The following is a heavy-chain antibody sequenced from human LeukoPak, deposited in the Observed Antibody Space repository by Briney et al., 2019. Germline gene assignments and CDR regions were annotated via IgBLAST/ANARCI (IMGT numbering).Heavy chain of an antibody. CDR1: GYTFTGYY. J-gene: IGHJ3*02. CDR3: AREALAVAGSDAFDI. CDR2: INPNSGGT. Sequence: ASVKVSCKASGYTFTGYYMHWVRQAPGQGLEWMGWINPNSGGTNYAQKFQGRVTMTRDTSISTAYMELSRLRSDDTAVYYCAREALAVAGSDAFDIWGQGTMVTVSS. D-gene: IGHD6-19*01. V-gene: IGHV1-2*02.